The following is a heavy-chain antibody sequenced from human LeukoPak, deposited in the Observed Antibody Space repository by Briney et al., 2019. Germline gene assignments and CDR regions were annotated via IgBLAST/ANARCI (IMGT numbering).Heavy chain of an antibody. J-gene: IGHJ5*02. CDR1: GYTFTSYY. V-gene: IGHV1-46*01. CDR3: ARDGLAARFLSSCWFDP. Sequence: ASVKVSCKASGYTFTSYYMHWVRQAPGQGLEWMGIINPSGGSTSYAQKFQGRVTMTRDTSTSTVYMELSSLRSEDTAVYYCARDGLAARFLSSCWFDPWGQGTLVTVSS. D-gene: IGHD6-6*01. CDR2: INPSGGST.